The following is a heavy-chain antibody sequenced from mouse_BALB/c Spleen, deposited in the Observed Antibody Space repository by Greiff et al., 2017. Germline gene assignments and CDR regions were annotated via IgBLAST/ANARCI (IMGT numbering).Heavy chain of an antibody. J-gene: IGHJ1*01. CDR2: ISYDGSN. V-gene: IGHV3-6*02. Sequence: EVQLVESGPGLVKPSQSLSLTCSVTGYSITSGYYWNWIRQFPGNKLEWMGYISYDGSNNYNPSLKNRISITRDTSKNQFFLKLNSVTTEDTATYYCARGGLYYDYWYFDVWGAGTTVTVSS. D-gene: IGHD2-4*01. CDR1: GYSITSGYY. CDR3: ARGGLYYDYWYFDV.